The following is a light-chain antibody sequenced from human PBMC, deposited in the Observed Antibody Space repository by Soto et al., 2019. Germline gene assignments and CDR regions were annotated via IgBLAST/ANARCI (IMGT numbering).Light chain of an antibody. CDR2: WGS. V-gene: IGKV4-1*01. CDR3: QQYYSSHT. CDR1: QSVLYSSNNKNY. J-gene: IGKJ5*01. Sequence: DIVMTQSPDSLAVSLGERATINCKSSQSVLYSSNNKNYLPWYQQKPGQPPKLLVYWGSTRGSGVPDRFSGSGSGTDFTLTISSLQAEDVAVYYCQQYYSSHTFGQGTRLEI.